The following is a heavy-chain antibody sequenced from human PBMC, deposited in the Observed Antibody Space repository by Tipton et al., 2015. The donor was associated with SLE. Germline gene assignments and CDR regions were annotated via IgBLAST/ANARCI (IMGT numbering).Heavy chain of an antibody. CDR1: GFTFSSYE. CDR3: ASSEYEGAFDI. V-gene: IGHV3-48*03. D-gene: IGHD2-2*01. CDR2: ISSSGSTI. J-gene: IGHJ3*02. Sequence: SLRLSCAASGFTFSSYEMNWVRQAPGKGLEWVSYISSSGSTIYYADSVKGRFTISRDNAKNSLYLQMNSLRAEDTAVYYCASSEYEGAFDIWGQGTMVTFSS.